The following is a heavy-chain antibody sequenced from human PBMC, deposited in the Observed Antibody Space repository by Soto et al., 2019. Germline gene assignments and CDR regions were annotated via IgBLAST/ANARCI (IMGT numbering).Heavy chain of an antibody. Sequence: EVQVVEAGGGLVQPGRSLRLSCAASGFTFDDYAMNWVRQAPGKGLEWVSSISWNSGNIVYADSVKGRFTISRDNAKNSLYLQMNGLRAEDTAFYYCAKGHTTAVFSYFDLWGRGIVVTVSS. CDR1: GFTFDDYA. D-gene: IGHD1-1*01. J-gene: IGHJ2*01. CDR3: AKGHTTAVFSYFDL. V-gene: IGHV3-9*01. CDR2: ISWNSGNI.